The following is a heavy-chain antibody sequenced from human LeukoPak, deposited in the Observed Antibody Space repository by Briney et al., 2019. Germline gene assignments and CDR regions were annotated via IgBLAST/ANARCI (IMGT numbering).Heavy chain of an antibody. V-gene: IGHV1-69*13. CDR2: IIPIFGTA. Sequence: SVKVSSKASGGTFSSYAISWVRQAPGQGLEWMGGIIPIFGTADYAQKFQGRVTITADESTSTAYMELSSLRSEDTAVYYCARVTPRVVVPAAITAFDIWGQGTMVTVSS. CDR3: ARVTPRVVVPAAITAFDI. J-gene: IGHJ3*02. D-gene: IGHD2-2*01. CDR1: GGTFSSYA.